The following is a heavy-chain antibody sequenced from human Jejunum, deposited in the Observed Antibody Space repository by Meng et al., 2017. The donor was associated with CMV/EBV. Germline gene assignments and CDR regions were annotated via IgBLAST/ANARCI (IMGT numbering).Heavy chain of an antibody. Sequence: QVCLTGAGPGLVKPSGTLSLTCAVPGGSISSSNWWSWVRQPPGKGLEWIGEIYHSGSTNYNPSLKSRVTISVDKSKNQFSLKLSSVTAADTAVYYCASFPPPGKQWLVTDYWGQGTLVTVSS. D-gene: IGHD6-19*01. V-gene: IGHV4-4*02. CDR3: ASFPPPGKQWLVTDY. CDR1: GGSISSSNW. CDR2: IYHSGST. J-gene: IGHJ4*02.